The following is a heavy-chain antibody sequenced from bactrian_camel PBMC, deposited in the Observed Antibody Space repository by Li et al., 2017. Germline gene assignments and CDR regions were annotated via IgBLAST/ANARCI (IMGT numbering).Heavy chain of an antibody. V-gene: IGHV3S31*01. CDR3: ATPVGGNYNKCFAS. CDR2: INSGGSTT. J-gene: IGHJ6*01. D-gene: IGHD2*01. CDR1: GFDFANTA. Sequence: DVQLVESGGGSVQPGGSLRLSCAASGFDFANTAMQWVRQGPGKAVEWVSTINSGGSTTYYADSVKGRFTISRDNAKNTLYLQMNTLKTEDTAVYYCATPVGGNYNKCFASWGQGTQVTVS.